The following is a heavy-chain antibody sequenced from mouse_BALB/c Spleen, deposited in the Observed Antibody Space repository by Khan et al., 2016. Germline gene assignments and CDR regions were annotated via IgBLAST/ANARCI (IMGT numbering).Heavy chain of an antibody. CDR1: GYAFTNYG. CDR2: IDTYSGES. CDR3: AKRSQLDLDYAMDY. D-gene: IGHD3-1*01. J-gene: IGHJ4*01. V-gene: IGHV9-1*02. Sequence: QIQLVQSGPDLKKPGETVKISCKATGYAFTNYGMNWVKQAPGKGLEWMGWIDTYSGESTYADDFKGRFAFSLETSASTAYLQIISPKNEDMATYLCAKRSQLDLDYAMDYWGQGTSVTVSS.